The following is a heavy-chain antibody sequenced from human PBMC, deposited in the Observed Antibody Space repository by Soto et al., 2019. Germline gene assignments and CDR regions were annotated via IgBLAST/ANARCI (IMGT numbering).Heavy chain of an antibody. CDR2: ISYDGSNK. CDR3: AREVTPQYCISTSCYVFYYYYGMDV. D-gene: IGHD2-2*01. Sequence: GGSLRLSCAASGFTFSSYAMHWVRQAPGKGLEWVAVISYDGSNKYYADSVKGRFTISRDNSKNTLYLQMNSLRAEDTAVYYCAREVTPQYCISTSCYVFYYYYGMDVWGQGTTVTVSS. V-gene: IGHV3-30-3*01. CDR1: GFTFSSYA. J-gene: IGHJ6*02.